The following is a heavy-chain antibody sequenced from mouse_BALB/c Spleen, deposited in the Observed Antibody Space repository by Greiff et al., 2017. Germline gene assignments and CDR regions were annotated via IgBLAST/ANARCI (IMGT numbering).Heavy chain of an antibody. CDR1: GYTFSSYW. J-gene: IGHJ4*01. CDR3: ARQGGNYYYAMDY. Sequence: QVQLQQSGAELMKPGASVKISCKATGYTFSSYWIEWVKQRPGHGLEWIGEILPGSGSTNYNEKFKGKATFTADTSSNTAYMQLSSLTSEDSAVYYCARQGGNYYYAMDYWGQGTSVTVSS. D-gene: IGHD2-1*01. V-gene: IGHV1-9*01. CDR2: ILPGSGST.